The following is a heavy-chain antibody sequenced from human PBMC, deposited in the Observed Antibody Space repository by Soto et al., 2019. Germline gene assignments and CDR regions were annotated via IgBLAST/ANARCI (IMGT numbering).Heavy chain of an antibody. CDR1: GGSISSSSYY. D-gene: IGHD6-19*01. CDR3: ARGVAVAPDY. V-gene: IGHV4-39*07. J-gene: IGHJ4*02. Sequence: SETLSLTCTVSGGSISSSSYYWGWIRQPPGKGLEWIGSIYYSGSTYYNPSLKSRVTISVDTSKNQFSLKLSSVTAADTAVYYCARGVAVAPDYWGQGTLVTVSS. CDR2: IYYSGST.